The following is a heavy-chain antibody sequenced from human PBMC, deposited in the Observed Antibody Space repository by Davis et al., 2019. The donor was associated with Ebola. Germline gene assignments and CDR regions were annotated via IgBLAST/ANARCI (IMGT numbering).Heavy chain of an antibody. J-gene: IGHJ6*02. D-gene: IGHD1-1*01. CDR1: GFTFSSYG. CDR3: ARLLAVQLERLFNYYYGMDV. Sequence: GESLKISCAASGFTFSSYGMHWVRQAPGKGLEWVAVISYDGSNKYYADSVKGRFTISRDNAKNSLYLQMNSLRAEDTAVYYCARLLAVQLERLFNYYYGMDVWGQGTTVTVSS. CDR2: ISYDGSNK. V-gene: IGHV3-30*03.